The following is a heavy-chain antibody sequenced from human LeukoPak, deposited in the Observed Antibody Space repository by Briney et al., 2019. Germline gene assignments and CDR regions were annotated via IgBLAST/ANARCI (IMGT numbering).Heavy chain of an antibody. CDR3: GRDWKLDY. D-gene: IGHD1-1*01. CDR1: GFTFSKRA. CDR2: VSDSGSNT. V-gene: IGHV3-23*01. Sequence: GGSPRLSCAASGFTFSKRAMTWVRQAPGKGLEWVSSVSDSGSNTYYADSVKGRFTISRDNSKNTLYLQMNSLRVEDTAIYYCGRDWKLDYWGQGTLVTVSS. J-gene: IGHJ4*02.